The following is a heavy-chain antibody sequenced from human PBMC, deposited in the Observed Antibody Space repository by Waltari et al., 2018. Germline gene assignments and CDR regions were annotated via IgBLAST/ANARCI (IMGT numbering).Heavy chain of an antibody. Sequence: QVQLQQWGAGLLKPSETMSLTCAVYGGSFSGYYWSWIRKPPGKGLEWIGEINHSVSTNYNPSLKSRVTISVDTSKNQFSLKLSSVTAADTAVYYCARGGTYYDFWSGYKRGDYWGQGTLVTVSS. V-gene: IGHV4-34*01. CDR2: INHSVST. CDR3: ARGGTYYDFWSGYKRGDY. J-gene: IGHJ4*02. CDR1: GGSFSGYY. D-gene: IGHD3-3*01.